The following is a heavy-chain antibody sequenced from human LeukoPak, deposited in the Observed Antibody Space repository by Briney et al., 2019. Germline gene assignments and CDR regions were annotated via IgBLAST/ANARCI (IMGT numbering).Heavy chain of an antibody. CDR3: ARLNYDILTGYSVDDAFDI. Sequence: SETLSLTCAVYGGSFSGYYWSWIRQPPGKGLEWIGEINHSGSTNYNPSLKTRVTISVDKSKNQFSLKLSSVTAADTAVYYCARLNYDILTGYSVDDAFDIWGQGTMVTVSS. CDR2: INHSGST. CDR1: GGSFSGYY. V-gene: IGHV4-34*01. D-gene: IGHD3-9*01. J-gene: IGHJ3*02.